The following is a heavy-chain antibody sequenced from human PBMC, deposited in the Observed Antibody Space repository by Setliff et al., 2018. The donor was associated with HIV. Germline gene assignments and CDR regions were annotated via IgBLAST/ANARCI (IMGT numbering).Heavy chain of an antibody. V-gene: IGHV3-33*01. Sequence: GGSLRLSCGASGFTFSSYGMHWVRQVPGKGLEWVAVIWYDGSNKYYADSVRGRFIISRDNSKSTVFLQMNSLRAEDTAVYYCARGHYSSSSGWGQGALVTVSS. CDR1: GFTFSSYG. D-gene: IGHD6-6*01. J-gene: IGHJ4*02. CDR2: IWYDGSNK. CDR3: ARGHYSSSSG.